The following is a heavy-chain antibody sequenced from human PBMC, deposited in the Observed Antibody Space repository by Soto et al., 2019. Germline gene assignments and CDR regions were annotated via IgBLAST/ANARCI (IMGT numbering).Heavy chain of an antibody. CDR2: IAGSVGST. Sequence: GGSLRLSCAASGFIFSDHGMSWVRQAPGKGPEWVSAIAGSVGSTYYADSVKGRFTISRDNSKNMLYLQMDSLRAEDTAVYYCAKDRTIASRNFDDWGQGVLVTVSS. D-gene: IGHD6-6*01. CDR1: GFIFSDHG. J-gene: IGHJ4*02. CDR3: AKDRTIASRNFDD. V-gene: IGHV3-23*01.